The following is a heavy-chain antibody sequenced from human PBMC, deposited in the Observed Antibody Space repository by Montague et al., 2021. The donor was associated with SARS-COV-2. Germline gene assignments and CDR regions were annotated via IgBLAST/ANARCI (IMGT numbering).Heavy chain of an antibody. J-gene: IGHJ4*02. CDR2: INHSGTT. CDR1: GGSFSGYY. D-gene: IGHD4-23*01. Sequence: SETLSLTCAVYGGSFSGYYWTWIRQSPGKGLEWIAEINHSGTTNYNFNPSLRGRVTILVDTSKSQFSLKLSSVTAADTGVYYCARWDPQTLTLIGLRGKSASDYWGQGTLVTVSS. CDR3: ARWDPQTLTLIGLRGKSASDY. V-gene: IGHV4-34*01.